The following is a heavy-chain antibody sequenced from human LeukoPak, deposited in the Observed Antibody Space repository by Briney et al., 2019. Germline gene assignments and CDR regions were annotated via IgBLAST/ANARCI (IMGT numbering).Heavy chain of an antibody. D-gene: IGHD6-13*01. CDR2: INHSGST. CDR1: GGSFSGYY. Sequence: SETLSLTCAVYGGSFSGYYWSWIRQPPGKGPEWIGEINHSGSTNYNPSLKSRVTISVDTSKNQFSLKLSSVTAADTAVYYCARGRGYSSSHRPRRFDPWGQGTLVTVSS. J-gene: IGHJ5*02. V-gene: IGHV4-34*01. CDR3: ARGRGYSSSHRPRRFDP.